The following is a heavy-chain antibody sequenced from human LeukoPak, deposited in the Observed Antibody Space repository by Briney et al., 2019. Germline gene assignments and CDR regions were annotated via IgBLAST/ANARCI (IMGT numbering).Heavy chain of an antibody. V-gene: IGHV3-23*01. CDR2: ISGSGGST. CDR1: GFTFSSYA. D-gene: IGHD6-13*01. CDR3: AKDGHGSSWGSDFDY. Sequence: GGSLRLSCAASGFTFSSYAMSWVRQAPGKGLEWVSTISGSGGSTYYADSVKGRFTISRDNSKNTLYLQMNSLRAEDTAVYYCAKDGHGSSWGSDFDYWGQGTLVTVSS. J-gene: IGHJ4*02.